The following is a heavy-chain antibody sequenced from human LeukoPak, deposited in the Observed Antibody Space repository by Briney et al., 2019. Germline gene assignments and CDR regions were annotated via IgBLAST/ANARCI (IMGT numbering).Heavy chain of an antibody. V-gene: IGHV6-1*01. CDR1: RDSVSSNSAA. J-gene: IGHJ4*02. CDR3: ARDTYYYDSSGYPGFDY. Sequence: SQTLSPTCAISRDSVSSNSAAWNWIRQSPSRGLEWLGRTYYRSKWYNDYAVSVKSRITINPDTSKNQFSLQLNSVTPEDTAVYYCARDTYYYDSSGYPGFDYWGQGTLVTVSS. D-gene: IGHD3-22*01. CDR2: TYYRSKWYN.